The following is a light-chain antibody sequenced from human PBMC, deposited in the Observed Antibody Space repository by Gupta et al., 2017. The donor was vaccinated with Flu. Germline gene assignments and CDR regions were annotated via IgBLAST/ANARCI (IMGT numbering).Light chain of an antibody. CDR2: GAS. CDR3: QQSYTSPYT. CDR1: ESISIY. Sequence: DIQMTQSPSSLSASVGDGVTITCRASESISIYLNWYQQRPGKAPKLLIYGASSLQSGVPSRFSGSGSGTDFTLTIASLQPEDFATYYCQQSYTSPYTFGRGTKLDIK. J-gene: IGKJ2*01. V-gene: IGKV1-39*01.